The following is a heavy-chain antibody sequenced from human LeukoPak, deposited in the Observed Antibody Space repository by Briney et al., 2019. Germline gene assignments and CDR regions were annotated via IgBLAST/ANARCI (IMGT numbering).Heavy chain of an antibody. V-gene: IGHV4-59*01. CDR3: ARGELLIDY. J-gene: IGHJ4*02. D-gene: IGHD1-7*01. CDR1: GASISSYY. CDR2: IHYTGTT. Sequence: TLSLTCTVSGASISSYYWSWIRQPPAKGLEWMGYIHYTGTTNYNPSLKSRVTISVDTSKNQFSLKLTSVTAADTAVYYCARGELLIDYWGQGTLVTVSS.